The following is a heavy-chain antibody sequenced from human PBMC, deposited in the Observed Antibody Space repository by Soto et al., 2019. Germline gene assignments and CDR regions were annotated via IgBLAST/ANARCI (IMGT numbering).Heavy chain of an antibody. CDR2: MYWDEDM. Sequence: GPTRVILRQTLTLTCAFSGFSLSPSGVGVGWIRQPQEKAVEWLALMYWDEDMRYSPSLKSRLTITKDTSKNQVVLTMTNMDPVDTATYYCTHRGSLGNCSSTSCQGAFKWFDPWGQGTLVTVSS. V-gene: IGHV2-5*02. J-gene: IGHJ5*02. CDR3: THRGSLGNCSSTSCQGAFKWFDP. D-gene: IGHD2-2*01. CDR1: GFSLSPSGVG.